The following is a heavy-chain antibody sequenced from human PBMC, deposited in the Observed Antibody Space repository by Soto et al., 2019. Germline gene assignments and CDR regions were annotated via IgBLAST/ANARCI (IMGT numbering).Heavy chain of an antibody. J-gene: IGHJ6*02. CDR2: INPNSGGT. D-gene: IGHD1-7*01. CDR1: GYTFTGYY. CDR3: AREGIYREKTKYGMDV. Sequence: GASVKVSCKASGYTFTGYYMHWVRQAPGQGLEWMGWINPNSGGTNYAQKFQGRVTMTRDTSISTAYMELSRLRSEDTAVYYCAREGIYREKTKYGMDVWGQGTTVTVSS. V-gene: IGHV1-2*02.